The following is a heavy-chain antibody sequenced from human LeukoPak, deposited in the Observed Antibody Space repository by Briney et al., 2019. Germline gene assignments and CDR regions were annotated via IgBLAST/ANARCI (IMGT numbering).Heavy chain of an antibody. D-gene: IGHD6-13*01. CDR1: GFTFSTYW. CDR2: IKQDGSEK. V-gene: IGHV3-7*03. Sequence: GGSLRLSCAASGFTFSTYWMSWVRQAPGKGLEWVANIKQDGSEKYYVDSVKGRFTISRDNAKNSLYLQMNSLRAEDTAVYYCARVLAAAGTFGGYYFDYWGQGTLVTVSS. J-gene: IGHJ4*02. CDR3: ARVLAAAGTFGGYYFDY.